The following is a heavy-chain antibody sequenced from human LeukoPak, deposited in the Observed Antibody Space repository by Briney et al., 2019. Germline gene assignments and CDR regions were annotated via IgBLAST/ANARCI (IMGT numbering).Heavy chain of an antibody. CDR3: MGGRGWLPEN. J-gene: IGHJ4*02. D-gene: IGHD3-22*01. V-gene: IGHV3-7*01. CDR1: GFTFSSYW. Sequence: GGSLRLSCAASGFTFSSYWMNWVRQAPGKGLEWVAIIEQDGTETFYVDSVKGRFTISRDNVKNSLYLQMNSLRIEDAAVYYCMGGRGWLPENWGQGTLVTVSS. CDR2: IEQDGTET.